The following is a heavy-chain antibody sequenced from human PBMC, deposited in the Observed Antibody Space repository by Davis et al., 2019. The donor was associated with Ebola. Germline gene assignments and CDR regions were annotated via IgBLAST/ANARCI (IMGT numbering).Heavy chain of an antibody. Sequence: PGGSLRLSCAASGFTFSSYGMHWVRQAPGKGLEWVAVIWYDGSNKYYADSVKGRFTISRDNSKNTLYLQMNSLRAEDTAVYYCAKDNIGGSDYIWGSYRWLGPYFDYWGQGTLVTVSS. CDR1: GFTFSSYG. J-gene: IGHJ4*02. D-gene: IGHD3-16*02. V-gene: IGHV3-33*06. CDR3: AKDNIGGSDYIWGSYRWLGPYFDY. CDR2: IWYDGSNK.